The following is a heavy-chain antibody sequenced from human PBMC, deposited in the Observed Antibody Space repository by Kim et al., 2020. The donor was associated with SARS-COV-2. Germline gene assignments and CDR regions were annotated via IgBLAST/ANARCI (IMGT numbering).Heavy chain of an antibody. J-gene: IGHJ4*02. Sequence: ASVKVSCKASGYTFISYAMHWVRQAPGQRLEWMGWINAGNGNTQYSQKLQGRVTITRDTSASTAYMELSSLRSEDTAVYYCARGVIGFRSRFRIDYWGQG. CDR3: ARGVIGFRSRFRIDY. CDR2: INAGNGNT. CDR1: GYTFISYA. D-gene: IGHD2-2*03. V-gene: IGHV1-3*01.